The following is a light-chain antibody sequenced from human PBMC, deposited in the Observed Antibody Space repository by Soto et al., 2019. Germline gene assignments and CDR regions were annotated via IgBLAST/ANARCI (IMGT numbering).Light chain of an antibody. CDR3: QHYNDYSYT. Sequence: DIQMTQSPSTLSASVGDRVAITCRASQSVSGWLAWYQQKPGKVPNLLIYQASTLEDGVPSRFSGSGSGTEFTLTITGLQPDDSATYYCQHYNDYSYTFGQGTELEIK. CDR1: QSVSGW. V-gene: IGKV1-5*03. CDR2: QAS. J-gene: IGKJ2*01.